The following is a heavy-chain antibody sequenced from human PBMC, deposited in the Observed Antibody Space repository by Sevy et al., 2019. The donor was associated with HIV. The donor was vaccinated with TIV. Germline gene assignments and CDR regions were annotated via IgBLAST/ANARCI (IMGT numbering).Heavy chain of an antibody. CDR3: ASTRDYYESNGYYFDF. Sequence: ASVKVSCKVSGSTLTQLSTHWVRQAPGIGLEWMVTFDPEDGKTLYAQKFQGRVTMTEDTSTHTAYMELSSLTSEDTAIYYCASTRDYYESNGYYFDFWGQGTLVTVSS. CDR1: GSTLTQLS. V-gene: IGHV1-24*01. J-gene: IGHJ4*02. D-gene: IGHD3-22*01. CDR2: FDPEDGKT.